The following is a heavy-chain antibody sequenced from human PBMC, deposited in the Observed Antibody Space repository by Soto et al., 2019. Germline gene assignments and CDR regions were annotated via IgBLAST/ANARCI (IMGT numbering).Heavy chain of an antibody. J-gene: IGHJ4*02. Sequence: EVQLVESGGGLVKPGGSLRLSCAASGFTFSSYSMNWVRQAPGKGLEWVSSISSSSSYIYYADSVKGRFTISRDNAKNSLYRQMNSLRAEDTAVYYCARDVGAGIAVAGTDIDYWGQGTLVTVSS. CDR3: ARDVGAGIAVAGTDIDY. V-gene: IGHV3-21*01. CDR2: ISSSSSYI. D-gene: IGHD6-19*01. CDR1: GFTFSSYS.